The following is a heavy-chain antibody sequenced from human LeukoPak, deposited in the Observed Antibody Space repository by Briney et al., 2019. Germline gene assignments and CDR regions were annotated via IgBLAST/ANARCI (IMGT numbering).Heavy chain of an antibody. CDR2: IYHSGST. V-gene: IGHV4-38-2*01. Sequence: SETLSLTCAVSGYSIRSGYYWGWIRQPPGKGLEWIGSIYHSGSTYYNPSLKSRVTISVDTSKNQFSLKLSSVTAADTAVYYCARLSGYYYYYMDVWGKGTTVTVSS. D-gene: IGHD3-22*01. J-gene: IGHJ6*03. CDR3: ARLSGYYYYYMDV. CDR1: GYSIRSGYY.